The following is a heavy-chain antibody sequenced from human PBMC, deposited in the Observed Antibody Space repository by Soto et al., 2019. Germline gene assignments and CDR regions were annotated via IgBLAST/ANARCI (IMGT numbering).Heavy chain of an antibody. CDR3: TRERRAAVAPSFDS. Sequence: EVQLVESGGGLVKPGRSLRLSCTASGFTFGDYAMSWFRQAPGKGLEWVGFIRSKAYGGTTEYAASVKGRFTISRDDSKSIAYLQMNRLKTEDTAVYYCTRERRAAVAPSFDSWGQGNLVTVSS. D-gene: IGHD6-13*01. V-gene: IGHV3-49*05. J-gene: IGHJ4*02. CDR2: IRSKAYGGTT. CDR1: GFTFGDYA.